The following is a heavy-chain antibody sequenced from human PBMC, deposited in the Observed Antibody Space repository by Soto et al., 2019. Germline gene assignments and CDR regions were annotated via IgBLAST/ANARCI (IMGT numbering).Heavy chain of an antibody. V-gene: IGHV1-69*13. CDR2: IIPFFRAT. D-gene: IGHD3-22*01. CDR3: ARDVPLNYYDGTYYYYAMDV. CDR1: GGTFSSQA. Sequence: ASVKVSCKASGGTFSSQAFRWVRQAPGQGLEWMGGIIPFFRATSYAQKFQGRITITADESTSTAYMELSSLRSEDTAVYYCARDVPLNYYDGTYYYYAMDVWGQGTAVTV. J-gene: IGHJ6*02.